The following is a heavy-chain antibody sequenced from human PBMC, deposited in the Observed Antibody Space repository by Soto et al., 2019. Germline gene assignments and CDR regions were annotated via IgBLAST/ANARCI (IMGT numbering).Heavy chain of an antibody. D-gene: IGHD1-26*01. J-gene: IGHJ4*02. CDR1: GFTVSSYA. V-gene: IGHV3-30-3*01. CDR2: ISYDGSNK. CDR3: ARARYSGSYYFDY. Sequence: QVQLVESGGGVVQHGRSLRLYCEASGFTVSSYAMHWVRQAPGKGLEWVAVISYDGSNKYYADSVKGRFTISRDNSKNTLYLQMNSLRAEDTAVYYCARARYSGSYYFDYWGQGTLVTVSS.